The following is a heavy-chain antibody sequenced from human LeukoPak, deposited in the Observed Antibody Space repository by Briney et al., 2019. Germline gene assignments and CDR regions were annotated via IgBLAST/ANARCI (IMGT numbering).Heavy chain of an antibody. Sequence: ASVKVSCKASGYTFTGYYMHWVRQAPGQGLKWMGWINPNSGGTNYAQKFQGWVTMTRDTSISTAYMELSRLRSDDTAVYYCARDPYDILTGYHWAPYYGMDVWGQGTTVTVSS. CDR3: ARDPYDILTGYHWAPYYGMDV. D-gene: IGHD3-9*01. J-gene: IGHJ6*02. CDR2: INPNSGGT. V-gene: IGHV1-2*04. CDR1: GYTFTGYY.